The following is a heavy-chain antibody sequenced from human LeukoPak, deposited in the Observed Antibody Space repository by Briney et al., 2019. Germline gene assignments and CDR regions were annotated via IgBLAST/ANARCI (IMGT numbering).Heavy chain of an antibody. CDR1: GGSISSYY. J-gene: IGHJ4*02. Sequence: PSETLSLTCTASGGSISSYYWSWIRQPAGKGLEWIGRIYSTGSTNYNPSLKSRVTMSVDTSKNQFSLRLRSVTAADTAVYYCARQIASAGTAGFDFWGQGALSPSPQ. CDR3: ARQIASAGTAGFDF. CDR2: IYSTGST. V-gene: IGHV4-4*07. D-gene: IGHD6-13*01.